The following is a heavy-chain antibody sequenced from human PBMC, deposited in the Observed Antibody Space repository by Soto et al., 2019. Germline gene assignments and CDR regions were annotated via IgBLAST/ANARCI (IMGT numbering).Heavy chain of an antibody. Sequence: SETLSLTCTVSGGSISSGGYYWSWIRQHPGKGLEWIGYIYYSGSTYYNPSLKSRVTISVDTSKNQFSLKLSSVTAADTAVYYCARDGYYGSGSYFWFDPWGQGTLVTVSS. D-gene: IGHD3-10*01. J-gene: IGHJ5*02. CDR2: IYYSGST. CDR1: GGSISSGGYY. V-gene: IGHV4-31*03. CDR3: ARDGYYGSGSYFWFDP.